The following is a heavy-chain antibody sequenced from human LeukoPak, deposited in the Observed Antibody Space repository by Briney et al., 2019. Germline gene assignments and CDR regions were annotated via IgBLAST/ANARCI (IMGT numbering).Heavy chain of an antibody. CDR1: RYTFTAYY. V-gene: IGHV1-2*02. J-gene: IGHJ4*02. D-gene: IGHD3-10*01. Sequence: ASVKVSCKASRYTFTAYYMHWVRQAPGQGLESMGWIDPNSGSTKYAQKFRGRVIMTRDTSISTAYMELSRLRSDDTAVYYCARGPNHYGSGRDCFDDWGQGTPVTVSS. CDR2: IDPNSGST. CDR3: ARGPNHYGSGRDCFDD.